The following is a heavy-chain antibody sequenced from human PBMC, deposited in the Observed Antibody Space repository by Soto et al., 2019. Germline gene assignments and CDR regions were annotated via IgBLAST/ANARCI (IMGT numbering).Heavy chain of an antibody. Sequence: QVTLKESGPVLVKPTETLTLTCTVSGFSLSNARMGVSWIRQPPGKALEWLAHIFSNDEKSYSTSLKSRLTISKDTSKSQVVLTMTNMDPVDTATYYCARGSQQGYYYYGMDVWGQGTTVTVSS. D-gene: IGHD6-13*01. V-gene: IGHV2-26*01. CDR2: IFSNDEK. CDR1: GFSLSNARMG. CDR3: ARGSQQGYYYYGMDV. J-gene: IGHJ6*02.